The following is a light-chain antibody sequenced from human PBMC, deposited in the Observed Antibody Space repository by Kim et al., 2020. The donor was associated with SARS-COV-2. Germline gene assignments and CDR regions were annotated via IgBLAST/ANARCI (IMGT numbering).Light chain of an antibody. CDR2: ATS. CDR1: QGIRND. Sequence: AIQMTQSPSSLSESVGDRVTITCRASQGIRNDLGWYQQKPGRAPNLLIYATSTLQSGVPSRFSGSGCGTDFTLTISSLQPDDVATYYCLRDYDYPLTFGGGTKVGIK. V-gene: IGKV1-6*01. CDR3: LRDYDYPLT. J-gene: IGKJ4*01.